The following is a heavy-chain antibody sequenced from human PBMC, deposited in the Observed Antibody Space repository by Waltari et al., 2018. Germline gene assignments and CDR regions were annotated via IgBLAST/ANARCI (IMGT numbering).Heavy chain of an antibody. CDR3: AREEYDYIWGSYSDS. V-gene: IGHV4-39*07. J-gene: IGHJ4*02. CDR2: IYYSGNT. CDR1: GGSIRSSSYY. D-gene: IGHD3-16*01. Sequence: QLQLQESGPGLVKPSETLALTCTVSGGSIRSSSYYWGWIRQPPGKGLEWVGSIYYSGNTYYNPSLKSRVTISVDTSKNQFSLNLSSVTAADTAVYFCAREEYDYIWGSYSDSWGQGTLVTVSS.